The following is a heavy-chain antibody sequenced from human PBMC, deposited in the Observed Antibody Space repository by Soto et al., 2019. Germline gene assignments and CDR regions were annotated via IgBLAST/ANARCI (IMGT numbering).Heavy chain of an antibody. V-gene: IGHV3-13*05. D-gene: IGHD1-7*01. CDR3: ATNSVDYYGMDV. CDR2: IGTAGDP. Sequence: EVRLVESGGGLVQPGGSLRLSCAASGFTFSSYDMHWVRQATGKGLEWVSAIGTAGDPYYPGSVKGRFTISRENAKNSLYLQMNSLRAGDTAVYYCATNSVDYYGMDVWGQGTTVTVSS. CDR1: GFTFSSYD. J-gene: IGHJ6*02.